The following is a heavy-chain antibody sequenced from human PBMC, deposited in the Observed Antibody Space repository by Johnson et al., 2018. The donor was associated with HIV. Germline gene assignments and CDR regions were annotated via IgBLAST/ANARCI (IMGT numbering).Heavy chain of an antibody. CDR2: IKQDGSEK. CDR1: GFTFSSYW. V-gene: IGHV3-7*01. CDR3: ARDQNIVLMVYAAPGAFDI. J-gene: IGHJ3*02. Sequence: VQLVESGGGLVQPGGSLRLSCAASGFTFSSYWMSWVRQAPGKGLEWVANIKQDGSEKYYVDSVKGRFTISRDNSKNTLYLQMNSLRAEDTAVYYCARDQNIVLMVYAAPGAFDIWGQGTTVTVSS. D-gene: IGHD2-8*01.